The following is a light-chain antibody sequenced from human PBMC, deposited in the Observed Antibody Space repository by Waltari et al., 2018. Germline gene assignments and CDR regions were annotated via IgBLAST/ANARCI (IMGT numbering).Light chain of an antibody. CDR3: QAWDSNIAV. V-gene: IGLV3-1*01. CDR1: NLWDKY. Sequence: YELTQPPSVSVSPGQTARITCSGDNLWDKYTAWYQKKPGQSPVLIIYQHFKRPSGIPERFSDSGAHFGNTATLTIRGTQTMDEADYYCQAWDSNIAVFGGGTKLTVL. CDR2: QHF. J-gene: IGLJ2*01.